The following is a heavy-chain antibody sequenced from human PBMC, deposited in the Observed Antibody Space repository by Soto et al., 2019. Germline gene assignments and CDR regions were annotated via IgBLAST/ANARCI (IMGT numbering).Heavy chain of an antibody. J-gene: IGHJ3*02. V-gene: IGHV5-51*01. CDR1: RYRFTNFW. CDR3: AKTYSGDSNDAFDI. Sequence: PGESLKISCTGSRYRFTNFWIGWVRQMPGKGLEWMGIIYPGDSDTTYGPSFEGQVTFSADRSTSTAYLEWSSLRASDTAMYYCAKTYSGDSNDAFDIWGQGTLVTVSS. CDR2: IYPGDSDT. D-gene: IGHD1-26*01.